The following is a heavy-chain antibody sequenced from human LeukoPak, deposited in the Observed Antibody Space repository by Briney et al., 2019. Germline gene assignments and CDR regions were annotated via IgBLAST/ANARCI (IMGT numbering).Heavy chain of an antibody. CDR3: ARVGSGWNYYFDY. CDR2: IYDSGST. V-gene: IGHV4-59*01. D-gene: IGHD6-19*01. CDR1: GGSISTYY. Sequence: SETLSLTCTVSGGSISTYYWSWVRQPPGEGLEWIGYIYDSGSTNYNPSLKSRVTISLDTSKNQFSLKLSSVTAADTAVYYCARVGSGWNYYFDYWGQGTLVTVSS. J-gene: IGHJ4*02.